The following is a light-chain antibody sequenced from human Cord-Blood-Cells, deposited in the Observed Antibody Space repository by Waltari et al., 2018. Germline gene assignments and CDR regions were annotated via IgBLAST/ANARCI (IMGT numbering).Light chain of an antibody. V-gene: IGKV1-5*01. J-gene: IGKJ2*01. Sequence: DIQMTQSPSTLSASVGDRVPITCRASQSISSWLAWYQQKPGKAPKLLIYDASSLESGVSSRFSGSVSGTEFTLTISSLQPDDFATYYCQQYNSYSYTFGQGTKLEIK. CDR1: QSISSW. CDR3: QQYNSYSYT. CDR2: DAS.